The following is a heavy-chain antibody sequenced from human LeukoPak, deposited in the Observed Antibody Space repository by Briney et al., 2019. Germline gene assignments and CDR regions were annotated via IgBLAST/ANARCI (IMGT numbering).Heavy chain of an antibody. Sequence: ASVKVSCKASGYTFTSYAMHWVRQAPGQRLEWMGWINAGNGNTNYAQKLQGRVTMTTDTSTSTAYMELRSLRSDDTAVYYCARSTQQLRPTPLEYYYYYYYMDVWGKGTTVTVSS. CDR1: GYTFTSYA. V-gene: IGHV1-3*01. J-gene: IGHJ6*03. D-gene: IGHD6-13*01. CDR2: INAGNGNT. CDR3: ARSTQQLRPTPLEYYYYYYYMDV.